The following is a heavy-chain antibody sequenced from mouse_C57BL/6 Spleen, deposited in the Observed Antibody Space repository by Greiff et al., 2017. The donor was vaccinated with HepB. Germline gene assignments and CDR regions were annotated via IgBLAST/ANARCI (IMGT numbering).Heavy chain of an antibody. V-gene: IGHV1-50*01. Sequence: QVQLQQPGAELVKPGASVKLSCKASGYTFTSYWMQWVKQRPGQGLEWIGEIDPSDSYTNYNQKFKGKATLTVDTSSSTAYMQLSSLTSEDSAVYYCASGDYGSRNAYWGQGTLVTVAA. J-gene: IGHJ3*01. CDR2: IDPSDSYT. D-gene: IGHD1-1*01. CDR3: ASGDYGSRNAY. CDR1: GYTFTSYW.